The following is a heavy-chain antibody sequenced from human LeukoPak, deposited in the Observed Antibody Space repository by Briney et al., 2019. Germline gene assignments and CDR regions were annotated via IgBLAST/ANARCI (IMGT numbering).Heavy chain of an antibody. Sequence: GGSLRLSCAASGFTFSSYGMSWVRQAPGKGLEWVSAFSGSGGSTYYADSVKGRFTISRDNSKNTLYLQMSSLRAEDTAVYYCAKSVGTYCFDHWGQGALVTVSS. CDR2: FSGSGGST. V-gene: IGHV3-23*01. CDR3: AKSVGTYCFDH. J-gene: IGHJ4*02. CDR1: GFTFSSYG. D-gene: IGHD7-27*01.